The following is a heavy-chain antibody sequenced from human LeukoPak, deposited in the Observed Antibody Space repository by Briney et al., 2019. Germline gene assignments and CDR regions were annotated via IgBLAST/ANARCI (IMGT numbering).Heavy chain of an antibody. Sequence: SGGSLRLSCAASGFTFSSYGMHWVRQAPGKGLEWVAFIRYDGSNKYYADSVKGRFTISRDNSKNTLYLRMNSLRAEDTAVYYCAKDSTSIAARPRAFDIWGQGTMVTVSS. CDR1: GFTFSSYG. CDR3: AKDSTSIAARPRAFDI. J-gene: IGHJ3*02. D-gene: IGHD6-6*01. CDR2: IRYDGSNK. V-gene: IGHV3-30*02.